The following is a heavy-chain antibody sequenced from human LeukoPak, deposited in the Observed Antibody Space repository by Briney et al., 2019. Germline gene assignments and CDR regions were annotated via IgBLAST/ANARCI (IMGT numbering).Heavy chain of an antibody. D-gene: IGHD2/OR15-2a*01. J-gene: IGHJ4*02. CDR2: LSYTGKT. CDR1: GVSVSTSH. Sequence: SETLSLTCNVSGVSVSTSHWNWIRQRPGKGLEWIGCLSYTGKTDYNPSLKSRVSISLGSSSNHFSLKLTSVTAADTAVYYCSEGYFEPFDHWGQGILVTVSS. CDR3: SEGYFEPFDH. V-gene: IGHV4-59*02.